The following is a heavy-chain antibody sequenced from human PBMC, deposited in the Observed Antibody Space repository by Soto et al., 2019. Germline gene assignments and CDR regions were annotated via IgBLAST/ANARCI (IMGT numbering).Heavy chain of an antibody. V-gene: IGHV4-59*08. Sequence: QVQLEESGPGLVKPSETLSLTCTVSGASISPNYWSWIRQPPGKGLEWIGYIYFAGTTTYNPSLRSRVSMSVDTSANQFSLNLTSVTAADTAIYYCVRLGAFFQALDSWGQGTLVTVSS. J-gene: IGHJ4*02. CDR2: IYFAGTT. CDR3: VRLGAFFQALDS. D-gene: IGHD3-16*01. CDR1: GASISPNY.